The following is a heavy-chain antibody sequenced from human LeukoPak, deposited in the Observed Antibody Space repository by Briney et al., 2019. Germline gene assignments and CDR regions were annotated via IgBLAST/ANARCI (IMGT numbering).Heavy chain of an antibody. CDR2: IYYSGTA. V-gene: IGHV4-59*01. J-gene: IGHJ4*02. CDR1: GGSITTYY. D-gene: IGHD3-10*01. CDR3: ARSYGSGNYFDY. Sequence: SETLSLTCTVSGGSITTYYWSWIRQPPGKGLEWIGYIYYSGTANYNPSLKSRVTISVDTSKNQFSLKLSSVTASDTAVYYCARSYGSGNYFDYWGQGTLVTVSS.